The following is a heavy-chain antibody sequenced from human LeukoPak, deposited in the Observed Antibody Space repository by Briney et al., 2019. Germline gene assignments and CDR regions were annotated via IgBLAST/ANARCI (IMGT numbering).Heavy chain of an antibody. CDR2: IKQDGSEK. V-gene: IGHV3-7*05. D-gene: IGHD6-13*01. CDR3: ATDRYSSSWYDY. Sequence: GGSLRLSCAASGFTFSSYWMSWVRQAPGKGLEWVANIKQDGSEKYYVDSVKGRFTISRDNAKNSLYLQMSSLRSEDTAVYYCATDRYSSSWYDYWGQGTLVTVSS. CDR1: GFTFSSYW. J-gene: IGHJ4*02.